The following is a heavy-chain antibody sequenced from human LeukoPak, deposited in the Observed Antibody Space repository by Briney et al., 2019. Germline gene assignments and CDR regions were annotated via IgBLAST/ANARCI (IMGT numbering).Heavy chain of an antibody. CDR1: GFTFSSYS. CDR2: ISGSDSYI. J-gene: IGHJ6*02. V-gene: IGHV3-21*01. Sequence: PGGSLRLSCAASGFTFSSYSMNWVLQAPGKGLEWVSSISGSDSYIFYGDSVKGRFTISRDNTKNSLYLQMDSLRAEDTAVYYCARDLSMGDYYYYGMDVWGQGTTVTVSS. D-gene: IGHD2/OR15-2a*01. CDR3: ARDLSMGDYYYYGMDV.